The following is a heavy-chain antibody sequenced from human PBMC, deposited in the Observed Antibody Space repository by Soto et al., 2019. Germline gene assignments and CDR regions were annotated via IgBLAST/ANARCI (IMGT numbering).Heavy chain of an antibody. J-gene: IGHJ6*02. V-gene: IGHV4-30-4*01. CDR2: IYYSGST. CDR3: ARGVRGMDV. Sequence: PSETLSLTCTFSCGSIISGDYYWSWIRQPPGKGLEWIGYIYYSGSTYYNPSLKSRVTISVDTSKNQFSLKLSSVTAADTAVYYCARGVRGMDVWGQGTTVTVSS. CDR1: CGSIISGDYY.